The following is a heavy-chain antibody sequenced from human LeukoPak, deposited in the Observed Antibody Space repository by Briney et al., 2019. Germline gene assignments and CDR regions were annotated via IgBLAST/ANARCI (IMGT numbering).Heavy chain of an antibody. CDR3: ATGTVTGVY. CDR2: FDPEDGET. D-gene: IGHD4-17*01. Sequence: GASVKVSCKVPGYILTELSMHWVRQAPGKGLEWMGGFDPEDGETFYAQKFQGRVTMTEDTSTDTAYMELSSLRSEDTAVYFCATGTVTGVYWGQGTLVTVSS. CDR1: GYILTELS. J-gene: IGHJ4*02. V-gene: IGHV1-24*01.